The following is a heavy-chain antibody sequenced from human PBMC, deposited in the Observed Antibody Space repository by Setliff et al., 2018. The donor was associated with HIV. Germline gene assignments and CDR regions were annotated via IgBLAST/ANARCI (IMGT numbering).Heavy chain of an antibody. V-gene: IGHV1-69*10. CDR2: IIPILGIA. CDR3: ARAHYDYVWGSYRHIDY. D-gene: IGHD3-16*02. Sequence: GASVKVSCKASGGTFSSYAISWVRQAPGQGLEWMGGIIPILGIANYAQKFQGRVTITADKSTSTAYMELSSLRSEDTAVYYCARAHYDYVWGSYRHIDYWGQGTLVTVSS. CDR1: GGTFSSYA. J-gene: IGHJ4*02.